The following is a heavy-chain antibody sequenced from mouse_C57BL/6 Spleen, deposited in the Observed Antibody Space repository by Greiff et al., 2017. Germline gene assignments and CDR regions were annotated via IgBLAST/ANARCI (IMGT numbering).Heavy chain of an antibody. CDR2: ISNGGGST. CDR1: GFTFSDYY. CDR3: ARDYYGD. Sequence: DVKLVESGGGLVQPGGSLKLSCAASGFTFSDYYMYWVRQTPEKRLEWVAYISNGGGSTYYPDTVKGRFTISRDNAKNTLYLQMSRLKSEDTAMYYCARDYYGDWGQGTLVTVSA. V-gene: IGHV5-12*01. D-gene: IGHD1-1*01. J-gene: IGHJ3*01.